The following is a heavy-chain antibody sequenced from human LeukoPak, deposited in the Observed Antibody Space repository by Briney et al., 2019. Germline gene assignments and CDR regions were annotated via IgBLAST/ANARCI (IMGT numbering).Heavy chain of an antibody. Sequence: ASVKISCKASGYTFTSYYMHWVRQAPGQGLEWMGIINPSGGSTSYAQKLQGRVTMTRDMSTSTVYMELSSLRSEDTAVYYCARGEHTAIVYFDYWGQGTLVTVSS. V-gene: IGHV1-46*01. CDR3: ARGEHTAIVYFDY. D-gene: IGHD5-18*01. CDR2: INPSGGST. J-gene: IGHJ4*02. CDR1: GYTFTSYY.